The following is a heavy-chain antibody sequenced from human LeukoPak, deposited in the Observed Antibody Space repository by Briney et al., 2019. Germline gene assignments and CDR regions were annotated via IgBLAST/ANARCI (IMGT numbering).Heavy chain of an antibody. V-gene: IGHV1-18*01. CDR3: ARDLLEMATMPPIDY. J-gene: IGHJ4*02. CDR2: ISAYNGNT. CDR1: GYTFTSYG. D-gene: IGHD5-24*01. Sequence: ASVKVSCKASGYTFTSYGISWVRQAPGQGLDWMGWISAYNGNTNYAQKLQGRVTVTTDTSTSTAYMELRSLRSDDTAVYYCARDLLEMATMPPIDYWGQGTLVTVSS.